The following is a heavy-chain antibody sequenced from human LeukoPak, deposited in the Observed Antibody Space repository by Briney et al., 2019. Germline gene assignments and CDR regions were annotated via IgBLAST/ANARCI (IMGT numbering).Heavy chain of an antibody. CDR3: ARRAIVVVPAAPYYYYYMDV. CDR1: GGSISSYY. V-gene: IGHV4-59*08. D-gene: IGHD2-2*01. J-gene: IGHJ6*03. CDR2: IYYSGST. Sequence: SETLSLTCTVSGGSISSYYWSWIRQPAGKGLEWIGYIYYSGSTNYNPSLKSRVTISVDTSKNQFSLKLSSVTAADTAVYYCARRAIVVVPAAPYYYYYMDVWGKGTTVTVSS.